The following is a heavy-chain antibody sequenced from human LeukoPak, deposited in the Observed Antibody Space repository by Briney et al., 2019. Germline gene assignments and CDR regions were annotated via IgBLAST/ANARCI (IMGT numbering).Heavy chain of an antibody. D-gene: IGHD6-13*01. V-gene: IGHV1-69*05. J-gene: IGHJ6*03. CDR1: GGTFSSYA. Sequence: ASVKVSCKASGGTFSSYAISWVRQAPGQGLEWMGGIIPIFGTANYAQKFQGRVTITTDESTSTAYMELSSLRSEDTAVYYCAIGPPRIAAAGDYYYYMDVWGKGTTVTVSS. CDR2: IIPIFGTA. CDR3: AIGPPRIAAAGDYYYYMDV.